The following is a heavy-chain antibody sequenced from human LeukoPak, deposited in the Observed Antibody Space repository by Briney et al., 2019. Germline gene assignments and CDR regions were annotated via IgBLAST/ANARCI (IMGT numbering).Heavy chain of an antibody. Sequence: GASVKVSCKASGYTFTSYYMHWVRQAPGQGLEWMGIINPSGGSTSYAQKFQGRVTMTRDTSTSTVYMELSSLRSEDTAVYYCARPNFIAAAGNPNYYFDYWGQGTLVTVSS. V-gene: IGHV1-46*01. D-gene: IGHD6-13*01. CDR2: INPSGGST. CDR3: ARPNFIAAAGNPNYYFDY. J-gene: IGHJ4*02. CDR1: GYTFTSYY.